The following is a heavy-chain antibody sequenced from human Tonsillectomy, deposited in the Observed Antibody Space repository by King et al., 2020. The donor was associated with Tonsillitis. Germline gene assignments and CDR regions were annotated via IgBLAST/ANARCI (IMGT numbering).Heavy chain of an antibody. CDR3: VRGGSSFDP. Sequence: VQLVESGGGSVQPGGSLRLSCAASGFTFSSYWMHWVRQVPGKGLVWVSRIVRDGTTSYADSVKGRFTISRDNAKNTLYLQMTSLRAEDTAVYYCVRGGSSFDPWGQGTLVTVSS. J-gene: IGHJ5*02. CDR1: GFTFSSYW. CDR2: IVRDGTT. D-gene: IGHD3-10*01. V-gene: IGHV3-74*01.